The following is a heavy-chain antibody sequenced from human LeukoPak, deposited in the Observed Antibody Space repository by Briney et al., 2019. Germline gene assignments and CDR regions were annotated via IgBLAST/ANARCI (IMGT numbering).Heavy chain of an antibody. CDR1: GFTFSSFW. V-gene: IGHV3-74*01. CDR2: ISPDGSTS. CDR3: ARAPFYYDSGSAY. Sequence: PGGSLSLSCAASGFTFSSFWMHWVRQAPGKGLVWVSRISPDGSTSNYADSVKGRFTISRDNAKSTLYLQMNSLRAEDTAVYYCARAPFYYDSGSAYWGQGTLVTV. D-gene: IGHD3-10*01. J-gene: IGHJ4*02.